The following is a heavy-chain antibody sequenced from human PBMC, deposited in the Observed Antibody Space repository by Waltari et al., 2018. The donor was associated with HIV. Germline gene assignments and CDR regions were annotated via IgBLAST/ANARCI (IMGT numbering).Heavy chain of an antibody. CDR2: INAGNDNT. D-gene: IGHD6-13*01. Sequence: QVQLVQYGAEVKKPGASVKVSCKASGYTLTSYAIHWVRQAPGQRLEWMGWINAGNDNTKYSQKFQGRVTITRDTSANTAYMELSSLRSEDTAVYYCARWFSSSWYYYGMDVWGQGTTVTVSS. CDR3: ARWFSSSWYYYGMDV. CDR1: GYTLTSYA. J-gene: IGHJ6*02. V-gene: IGHV1-3*01.